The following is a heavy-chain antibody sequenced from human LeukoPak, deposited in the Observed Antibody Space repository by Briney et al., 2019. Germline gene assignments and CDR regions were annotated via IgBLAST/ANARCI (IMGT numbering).Heavy chain of an antibody. Sequence: GGSLRLSCAASGFTFSSYAMSWVRQAPGKGLEWVSAISGSGGSTYYADSVKGRFTISRDNSKNTLYLQMNSLRAEDTGVYYCAKIVVRGSGYFDYWGQGTLVTVSS. J-gene: IGHJ4*02. CDR3: AKIVVRGSGYFDY. CDR1: GFTFSSYA. V-gene: IGHV3-23*01. D-gene: IGHD3-10*01. CDR2: ISGSGGST.